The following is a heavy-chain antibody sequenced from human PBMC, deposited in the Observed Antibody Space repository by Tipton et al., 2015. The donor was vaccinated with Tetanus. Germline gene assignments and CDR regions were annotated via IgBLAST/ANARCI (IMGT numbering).Heavy chain of an antibody. J-gene: IGHJ4*02. V-gene: IGHV5-51*01. Sequence: VQLVQSGAVVKKPGESLKISCKGSGYRFTSQWIGWVRQKPGKGLEWMGIIYPGDSDTRYSPSFEGQVTISADKSNSTPYLQWSSLKASDTAMFYCARAHCTDGVCNFDFWGQGALVTVAS. CDR1: GYRFTSQW. D-gene: IGHD2-8*01. CDR3: ARAHCTDGVCNFDF. CDR2: IYPGDSDT.